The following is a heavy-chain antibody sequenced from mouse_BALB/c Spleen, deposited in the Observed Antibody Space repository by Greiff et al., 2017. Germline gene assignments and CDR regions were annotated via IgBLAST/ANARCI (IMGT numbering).Heavy chain of an antibody. V-gene: IGHV5-6-3*01. J-gene: IGHJ3*01. CDR3: ARGGHYYGSPFAY. Sequence: EVKLMESGGGLVQPGGSLKLSCAASGFTFSSYGMSWVRQTPDKRLELVATINSNGGSTYYPDSVKGRFTISRDNAKNTLYLQMSSLKSEDTAMYYCARGGHYYGSPFAYWGQGTLVTVSA. CDR1: GFTFSSYG. D-gene: IGHD1-2*01. CDR2: INSNGGST.